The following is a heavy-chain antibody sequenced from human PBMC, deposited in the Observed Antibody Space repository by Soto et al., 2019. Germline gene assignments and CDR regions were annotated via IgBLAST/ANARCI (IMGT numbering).Heavy chain of an antibody. CDR1: GYTFTSYG. Sequence: QVQLVQSGAEVKKPGASVKVSCKASGYTFTSYGISWVRQAPGQGLEWMGWISAYNGNTNYAQKLQGRVTMTTDTSTSTAYMELRSLRSDDTAVYYCAREVRGYWAAERTNWFDPWGQGTLVTVSS. J-gene: IGHJ5*02. V-gene: IGHV1-18*01. CDR3: AREVRGYWAAERTNWFDP. CDR2: ISAYNGNT. D-gene: IGHD6-25*01.